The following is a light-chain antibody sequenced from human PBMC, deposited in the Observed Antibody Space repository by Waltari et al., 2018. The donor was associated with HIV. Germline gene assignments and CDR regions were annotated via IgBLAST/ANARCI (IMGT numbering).Light chain of an antibody. V-gene: IGLV1-40*01. CDR2: GNS. Sequence: QSELTQPPSVSGAPGQRVTISCTGSSSNIGAGYDVHWYHQLPGTAPKLLIYGNSNRPSGVPDRFSGSKSGTSASLAITGLQAEDEADYYCQSYDSSLSPWVFGGGTKLTVL. CDR1: SSNIGAGYD. CDR3: QSYDSSLSPWV. J-gene: IGLJ3*02.